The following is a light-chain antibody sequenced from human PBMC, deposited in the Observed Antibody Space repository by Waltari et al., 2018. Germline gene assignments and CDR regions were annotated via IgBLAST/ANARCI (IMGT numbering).Light chain of an antibody. CDR2: KAS. CDR3: QQYNNYSPWT. V-gene: IGKV1-5*03. J-gene: IGKJ1*01. CDR1: QSLSSW. Sequence: DIQMTQSPSTLSASVGDRVTITCRASQSLSSWLAWYQQKPGKAPKLLIYKASSLESGVPSRFSGSGSGTEFTLTISSLQPDDFATYYCQQYNNYSPWTFGQGTKVEIK.